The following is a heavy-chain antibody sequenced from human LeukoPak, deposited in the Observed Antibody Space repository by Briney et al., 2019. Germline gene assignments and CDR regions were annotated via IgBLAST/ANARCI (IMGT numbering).Heavy chain of an antibody. V-gene: IGHV4-59*01. Sequence: SETLSLTCTVSGGSISSYYWSWIRQPPGKGLEWIGYIYYSGSTNYNPSLKSRVTISVDTSKNQFSLKLSSVTAADTAVYYCARTPYYYYGMDVWGQGTTVTISS. CDR3: ARTPYYYYGMDV. CDR1: GGSISSYY. CDR2: IYYSGST. J-gene: IGHJ6*02.